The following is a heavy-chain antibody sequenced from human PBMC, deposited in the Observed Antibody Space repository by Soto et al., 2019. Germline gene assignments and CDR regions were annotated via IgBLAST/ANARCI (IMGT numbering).Heavy chain of an antibody. CDR3: ATDIHATWLLNS. CDR1: GFGFGGKT. D-gene: IGHD2-2*02. CDR2: IAPDGSQI. Sequence: SLRLSCAXSGFGFGGKTMYWVLQAPGRGLEWVALIAPDGSQIYYADSVKGRFTISRDNSKNTLYLQMDSLRAEDTSLYLCATDIHATWLLNSWGQGTLVTVSS. J-gene: IGHJ5*02. V-gene: IGHV3-30-3*01.